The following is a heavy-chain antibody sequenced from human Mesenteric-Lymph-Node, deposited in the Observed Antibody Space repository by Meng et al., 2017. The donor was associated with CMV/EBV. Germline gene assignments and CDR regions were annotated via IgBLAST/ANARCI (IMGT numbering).Heavy chain of an antibody. J-gene: IGHJ4*02. V-gene: IGHV3-21*01. CDR2: ISSSSSYI. D-gene: IGHD2-8*01. CDR3: ARDKGHCTNGVCYGPAYYFDY. Sequence: GVSLKISCAASGFTFSSYSMNWVRQAPGKGLEWVSSISSSSSYIYYADSVKGRFTISRDNAKNSLYLQMNSLRAEDTAVYYCARDKGHCTNGVCYGPAYYFDYWGQGTLVTVSS. CDR1: GFTFSSYS.